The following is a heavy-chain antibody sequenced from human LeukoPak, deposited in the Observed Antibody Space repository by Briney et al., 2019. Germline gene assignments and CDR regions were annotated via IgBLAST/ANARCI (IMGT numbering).Heavy chain of an antibody. J-gene: IGHJ3*01. Sequence: GGSLRLSCAASGFTFNDHAMYWVRQAPGKGLEWASGINWSGDNIGYADSVKGRFTISRDDAKNSLFLQMNSLRAEDTALYYCARASYYYDTTGLGAVDLWGQGTMVTVSS. CDR3: ARASYYYDTTGLGAVDL. CDR2: INWSGDNI. V-gene: IGHV3-9*01. D-gene: IGHD3-22*01. CDR1: GFTFNDHA.